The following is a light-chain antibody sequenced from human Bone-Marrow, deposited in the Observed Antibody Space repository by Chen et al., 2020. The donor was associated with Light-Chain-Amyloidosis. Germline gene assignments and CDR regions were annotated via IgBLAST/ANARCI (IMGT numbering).Light chain of an antibody. J-gene: IGLJ3*02. Sequence: SYVLTQPSSVSVAPGQTAPIACGGNNIGSTSVHWYQQTPGQAPLLVVYDDSDRPSVIPERLSGSNSGNTATLTISRVEAGDEADYYCQVWDSSSDRPVFGGGTKLTVL. V-gene: IGLV3-21*02. CDR1: NIGSTS. CDR2: DDS. CDR3: QVWDSSSDRPV.